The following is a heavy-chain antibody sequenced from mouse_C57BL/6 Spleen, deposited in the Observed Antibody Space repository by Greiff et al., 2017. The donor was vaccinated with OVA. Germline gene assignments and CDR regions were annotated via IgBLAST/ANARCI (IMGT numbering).Heavy chain of an antibody. V-gene: IGHV1-69*01. CDR3: ARPYYYGSSYFAY. CDR2: IDPSDSYT. D-gene: IGHD1-1*01. CDR1: GYTFTSYW. J-gene: IGHJ3*01. Sequence: VQLQQPGAELVMPGASVKLSCKASGYTFTSYWMHWVKQRPGQGLEWIGEIDPSDSYTNYNQKFKGKSTLTVDKSSSTAYMQRSSLTSEDSAVYYCARPYYYGSSYFAYWGQGTLVTVSA.